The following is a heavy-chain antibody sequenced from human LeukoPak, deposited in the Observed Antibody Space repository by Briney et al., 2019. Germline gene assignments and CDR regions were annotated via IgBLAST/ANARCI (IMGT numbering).Heavy chain of an antibody. Sequence: SGGGVVQPGGSLRLSCAASGFTFSSYGMHWVRQAPGKGLEWVAFIRYDGSNKYYADSVKGRFTISRDNSKNTLYLQMNSLRAEDTAVYYCARERGFDYDSSGYYFDYWGQGTLVTVSS. D-gene: IGHD3-22*01. J-gene: IGHJ4*02. CDR1: GFTFSSYG. V-gene: IGHV3-30*02. CDR2: IRYDGSNK. CDR3: ARERGFDYDSSGYYFDY.